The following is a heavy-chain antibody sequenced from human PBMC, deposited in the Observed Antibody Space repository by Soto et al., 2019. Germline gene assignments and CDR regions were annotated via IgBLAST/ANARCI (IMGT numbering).Heavy chain of an antibody. CDR1: GFSLSTSGVG. Sequence: SAAAPVNPAQTLTLTCTFSGFSLSTSGVGLGWIRQPPGKALEWLALIYWDDDKRYSPSLKSRLTITKATSKNQVVLTMTNMDPVDTATYYCAHSSITMVRGGTVGSLDVWGKGTTVTVSS. J-gene: IGHJ6*04. D-gene: IGHD3-10*01. CDR3: AHSSITMVRGGTVGSLDV. CDR2: IYWDDDK. V-gene: IGHV2-5*02.